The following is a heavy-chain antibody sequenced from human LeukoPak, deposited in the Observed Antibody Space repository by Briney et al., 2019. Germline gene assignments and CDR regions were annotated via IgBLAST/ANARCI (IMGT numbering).Heavy chain of an antibody. CDR3: ASLDTAKQPLANH. Sequence: GGSLRLSCVASGLTVSNHWMSWVRRAPGKGLEWVANIREERGQEYYVDSVKGRFTISKNSAKNSLYLQMNTLRVEDTAMYYCASLDTAKQPLANHWGQGTLVTVSS. CDR2: IREERGQE. V-gene: IGHV3-7*03. D-gene: IGHD5-18*01. J-gene: IGHJ5*02. CDR1: GLTVSNHW.